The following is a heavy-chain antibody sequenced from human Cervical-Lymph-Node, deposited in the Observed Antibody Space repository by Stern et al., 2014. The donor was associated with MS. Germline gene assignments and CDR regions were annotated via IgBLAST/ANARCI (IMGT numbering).Heavy chain of an antibody. Sequence: QLVQSGGGVVQPGRSLRLSCAASGFTFSYHAMHWVRQAPGKGLEWVAVISYDGSDKNDADSVKGRFTISRDNSRNTLYLKRNSLRVDDTAVYYCARGGAVATSDYSFDYWGQGILVTVSS. V-gene: IGHV3-30*01. CDR1: GFTFSYHA. D-gene: IGHD5-12*01. CDR2: ISYDGSDK. J-gene: IGHJ4*02. CDR3: ARGGAVATSDYSFDY.